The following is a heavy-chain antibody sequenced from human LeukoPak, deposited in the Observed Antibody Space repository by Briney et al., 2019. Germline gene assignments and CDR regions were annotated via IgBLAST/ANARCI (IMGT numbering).Heavy chain of an antibody. CDR3: ARDQSGTYYYDSSGLDY. CDR1: GFTFSSYA. J-gene: IGHJ4*02. D-gene: IGHD3-22*01. CDR2: ISSNGGST. Sequence: GGSLRLSCAASGFTFSSYAVHWVRQAPGKGLEYVSAISSNGGSTYYANSVKGRFTISRDNSKNTLYLQMGSLRAEDMAVYFCARDQSGTYYYDSSGLDYWGQGALVTVSS. V-gene: IGHV3-64*01.